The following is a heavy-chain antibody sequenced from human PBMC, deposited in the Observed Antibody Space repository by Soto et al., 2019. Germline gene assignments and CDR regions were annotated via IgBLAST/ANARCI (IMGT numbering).Heavy chain of an antibody. D-gene: IGHD3-10*01. J-gene: IGHJ4*02. CDR3: AAPTVYYYGLDS. V-gene: IGHV3-30-3*01. CDR1: GFTFSSYA. Sequence: PGGSLRLSCAASGFTFSSYAMHWVRQAPGKGLEWVAVISYDGSNKYYADSVKGRFTISRDNSKNTLYLQMNSLRAEDTAVYYCAAPTVYYYGLDSWGQGT. CDR2: ISYDGSNK.